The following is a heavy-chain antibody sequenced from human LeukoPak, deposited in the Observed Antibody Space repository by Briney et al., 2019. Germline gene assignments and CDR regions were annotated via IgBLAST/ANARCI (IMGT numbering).Heavy chain of an antibody. D-gene: IGHD2-15*01. Sequence: NPSETLSLTCTVSDYSVNNGYYWGWVRQPPEKGLEWIGSIYRDGSTYYNPSLKSRVTISVDTSKNQFSLKLSSVTAADTAVYYCARRQATPFDYWGQGTLVTVSS. CDR3: ARRQATPFDY. CDR2: IYRDGST. V-gene: IGHV4-38-2*02. J-gene: IGHJ4*02. CDR1: DYSVNNGYY.